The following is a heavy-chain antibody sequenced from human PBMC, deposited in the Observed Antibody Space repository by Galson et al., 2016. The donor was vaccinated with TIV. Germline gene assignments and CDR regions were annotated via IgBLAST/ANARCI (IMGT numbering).Heavy chain of an antibody. CDR2: IIPIIGMT. J-gene: IGHJ4*02. CDR3: SRVGAGAARDSGDY. Sequence: SVKVSCKASGSIFSSYTIFWVRQAPGQGLEWMGRIIPIIGMTNYAQKFQGRVTITADTSTNTAYMELGSLRSEDTAIYYCSRVGAGAARDSGDYWGQGTLVTVSS. V-gene: IGHV1-69*02. D-gene: IGHD6-6*01. CDR1: GSIFSSYT.